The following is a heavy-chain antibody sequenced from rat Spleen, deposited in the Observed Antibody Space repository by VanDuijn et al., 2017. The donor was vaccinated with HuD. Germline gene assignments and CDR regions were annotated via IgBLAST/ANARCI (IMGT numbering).Heavy chain of an antibody. Sequence: EVQLQESGPGLVKPSQSLSLTCSVTGHSISSTYRWNWIRKFPGNKLEWMGYINSAGNTNYNPSLKSRISISRDTPKNQFFLQVNSLSTEDTATYYCARSAIYYYSSYMHMDAWGQGASVTVSS. CDR3: ARSAIYYYSSYMHMDA. D-gene: IGHD1-2*01. V-gene: IGHV3-3*01. J-gene: IGHJ4*01. CDR1: GHSISSTYR. CDR2: INSAGNT.